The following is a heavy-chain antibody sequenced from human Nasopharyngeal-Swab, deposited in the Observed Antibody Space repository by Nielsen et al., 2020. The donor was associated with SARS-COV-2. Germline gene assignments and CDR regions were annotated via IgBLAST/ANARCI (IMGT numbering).Heavy chain of an antibody. CDR1: GFTFSSYA. CDR2: ISGSGGST. Sequence: GESLKISCAASGFTFSSYAMSWVRQAPGKGLEWVSAISGSGGSTYYADSVKGRFTISRDNSKNTLYLQMNSLRAEDTAVYYCARDSSGWSGYFDYWGQGTLVTVSS. D-gene: IGHD6-19*01. J-gene: IGHJ4*02. CDR3: ARDSSGWSGYFDY. V-gene: IGHV3-23*01.